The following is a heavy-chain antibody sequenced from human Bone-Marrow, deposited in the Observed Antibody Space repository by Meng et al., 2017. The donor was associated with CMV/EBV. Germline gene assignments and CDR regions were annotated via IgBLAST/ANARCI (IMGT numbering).Heavy chain of an antibody. V-gene: IGHV1-69*05. Sequence: SVKVSCKASGGTFSSYAISWVRQAPGQGLEWMGGIIPIFGTANYAQKFQGRVTITTDESTSTAYMELSSLRSEDTAVYYCARGLWFGELSPTYYYYGMDVWGQGTTVTVSS. D-gene: IGHD3-10*01. CDR2: IIPIFGTA. J-gene: IGHJ6*02. CDR1: GGTFSSYA. CDR3: ARGLWFGELSPTYYYYGMDV.